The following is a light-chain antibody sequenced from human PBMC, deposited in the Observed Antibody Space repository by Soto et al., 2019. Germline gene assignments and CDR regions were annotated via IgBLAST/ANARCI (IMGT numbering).Light chain of an antibody. Sequence: QSALTQFASVSGSPGQSITISCTGTSIDVGAYNYVSWYQQHPDKAPKLLIYEVGNRPSGVSFRFSGSKSGNTASLTISGLQAEDEAEYYCSSYTARGTRVFGTGTKLTVL. CDR1: SIDVGAYNY. CDR2: EVG. CDR3: SSYTARGTRV. J-gene: IGLJ1*01. V-gene: IGLV2-14*01.